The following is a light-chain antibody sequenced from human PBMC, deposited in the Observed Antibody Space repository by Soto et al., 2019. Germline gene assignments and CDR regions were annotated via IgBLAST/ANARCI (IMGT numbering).Light chain of an antibody. J-gene: IGKJ2*01. CDR1: QSVSSSY. CDR3: QQYGSSPYT. Sequence: EIVLTQSPGTLSLSPGERATLSCRASQSVSSSYLAWYQQKPGQAPRLLIYVASSRATGIPDRFSGSGSGTDVTLTISRLEPEDFAVYYCQQYGSSPYTFGQGTKLEIK. CDR2: VAS. V-gene: IGKV3-20*01.